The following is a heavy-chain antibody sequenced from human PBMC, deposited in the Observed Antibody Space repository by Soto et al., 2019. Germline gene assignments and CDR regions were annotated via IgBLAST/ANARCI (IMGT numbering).Heavy chain of an antibody. CDR3: ARSPDEVDS. CDR2: IYNSGST. V-gene: IGHV4-59*08. J-gene: IGHJ4*02. Sequence: QVQLQESGPGLVKPSETLSLSCTVSGGSISRNYWSWIRQPPGKGLEWIGYIYNSGSTNYNPSLKSRVTISVDTSKNQFSLKLSSVTAADTAVYYCARSPDEVDSWGQGTLVTVSS. CDR1: GGSISRNY.